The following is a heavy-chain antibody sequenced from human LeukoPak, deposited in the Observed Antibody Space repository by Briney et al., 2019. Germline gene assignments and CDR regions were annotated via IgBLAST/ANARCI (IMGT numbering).Heavy chain of an antibody. V-gene: IGHV4-34*01. CDR2: INHRGGT. J-gene: IGHJ4*02. CDR1: GGSFSGYY. D-gene: IGHD3-22*01. CDR3: AIAYYYDSSAAIDY. Sequence: SETLSLTCAVYGGSFSGYYWNWIRQPPGMGLEWIGEINHRGGTGYNPSLKSRVTMSVDTSKNVFSLKLTCVTAADTAVYYCAIAYYYDSSAAIDYWGQGILVTVSS.